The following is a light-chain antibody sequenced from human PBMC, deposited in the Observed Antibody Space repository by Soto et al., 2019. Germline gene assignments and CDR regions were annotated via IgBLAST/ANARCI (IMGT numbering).Light chain of an antibody. CDR1: QTISSW. J-gene: IGKJ1*01. Sequence: DIQMTQSPSTLSGSVGDRVTITCRASQTISSWLAWYQQKPGKAPKLLIYKASTLKSGVPSRFSGSGSGTEFTLTISSPQPDDFATYYCQHYNSYSEAFSQGTKVELK. CDR3: QHYNSYSEA. V-gene: IGKV1-5*03. CDR2: KAS.